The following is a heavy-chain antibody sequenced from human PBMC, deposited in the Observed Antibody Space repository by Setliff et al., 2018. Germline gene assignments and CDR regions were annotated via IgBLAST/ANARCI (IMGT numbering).Heavy chain of an antibody. Sequence: SETLSLTCTVSGRSISPYFWSWIRQPPGKGLEWIGYIYHNGNTNFNPSLKTRVTMSVDTSKNHFALNLRSVTAADTAVYYCVRDRTAYSYGLDVWGQGTTVTVSS. V-gene: IGHV4-59*01. J-gene: IGHJ6*02. D-gene: IGHD5-18*01. CDR2: IYHNGNT. CDR1: GRSISPYF. CDR3: VRDRTAYSYGLDV.